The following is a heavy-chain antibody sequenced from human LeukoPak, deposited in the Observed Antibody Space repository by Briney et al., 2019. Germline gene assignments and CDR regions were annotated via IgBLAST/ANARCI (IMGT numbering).Heavy chain of an antibody. CDR2: INHSGST. D-gene: IGHD4-17*01. V-gene: IGHV4-34*01. Sequence: SETLSLTCAVYGGSFSGYYWSWIRQPPGKGLEWIGEINHSGSTNYNPSLKSRVTISVDTSKNQFSLKLSSVTAADTAVYYCARGRTVKVRFGWCDPWGQGTLGTVSS. CDR3: ARGRTVKVRFGWCDP. CDR1: GGSFSGYY. J-gene: IGHJ5*02.